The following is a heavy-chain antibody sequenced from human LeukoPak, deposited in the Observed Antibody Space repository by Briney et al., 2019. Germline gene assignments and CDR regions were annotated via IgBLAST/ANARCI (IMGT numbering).Heavy chain of an antibody. CDR2: ISGSGGST. V-gene: IGHV3-23*01. CDR1: GFTFSSYA. CDR3: AKGGTIGWYYFDY. J-gene: IGHJ4*02. D-gene: IGHD6-19*01. Sequence: GGSLSLSCAASGFTFSSYAMSWVRQAPGKGLEWVSAISGSGGSTYYADSVRGRFTISRDNSKNTLYLQMNSLRAEDTAVYYCAKGGTIGWYYFDYWGQGTLVTVSS.